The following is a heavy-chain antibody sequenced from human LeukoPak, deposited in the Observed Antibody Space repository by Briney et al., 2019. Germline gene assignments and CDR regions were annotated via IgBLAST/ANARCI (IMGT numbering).Heavy chain of an antibody. V-gene: IGHV4-59*01. D-gene: IGHD1-26*01. Sequence: SETLSLTCTVSGGSISSYYWSWIRQPPGKGLEWIGHIYYSGSTNYNPSLKSRVTISVDTSKNQFSLKLSSVTAADTAVYYCARSSGSYGIDYWGQGTLVTVSS. J-gene: IGHJ4*02. CDR3: ARSSGSYGIDY. CDR1: GGSISSYY. CDR2: IYYSGST.